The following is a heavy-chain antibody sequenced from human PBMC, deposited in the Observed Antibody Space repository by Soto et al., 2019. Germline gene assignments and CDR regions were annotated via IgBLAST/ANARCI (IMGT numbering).Heavy chain of an antibody. V-gene: IGHV1-69*02. D-gene: IGHD3-10*01. Sequence: QVQLVQSGAEVKKPGSSVKVSCKASGGTFSSYTISWVRQAPGQGLEWMGRIIPILGIANYAQKFQGRVTITADKSTSTAYMELSSLRSEDTAVYYCASQGKYNYYYGSGSYYTGDYWGQGTLVTVSS. CDR3: ASQGKYNYYYGSGSYYTGDY. CDR1: GGTFSSYT. J-gene: IGHJ4*02. CDR2: IIPILGIA.